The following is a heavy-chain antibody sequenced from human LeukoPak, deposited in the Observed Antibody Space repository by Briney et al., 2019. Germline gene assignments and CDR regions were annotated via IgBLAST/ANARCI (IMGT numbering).Heavy chain of an antibody. V-gene: IGHV3-15*01. CDR1: GFTVSSSY. Sequence: GGSLRLSCATSGFTVSSSYLSWVRQAPGKGLEWVGRIRSKTDGGTTDYAVSVQGRFTISRDDSKNTLYLQMSSLKTEDTAVYYCAKHIYGVVSIQQWGQGTLVTVSS. D-gene: IGHD3-3*01. CDR2: IRSKTDGGTT. J-gene: IGHJ1*01. CDR3: AKHIYGVVSIQQ.